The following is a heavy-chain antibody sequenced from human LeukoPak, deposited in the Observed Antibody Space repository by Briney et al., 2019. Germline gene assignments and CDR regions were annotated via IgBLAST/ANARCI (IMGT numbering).Heavy chain of an antibody. J-gene: IGHJ4*02. CDR2: ISTSSNTI. CDR3: ARDGRTGSGWQYYFDY. CDR1: GFTFSSYS. V-gene: IGHV3-48*04. Sequence: GGSLRLSCAASGFTFSSYSMNWVRQAPGKGLEWVSYISTSSNTIYYADSVKGRFTISRDNAKNSLYLQMNSLRAEDTAVYYCARDGRTGSGWQYYFDYWGQGTLVTVSS. D-gene: IGHD6-19*01.